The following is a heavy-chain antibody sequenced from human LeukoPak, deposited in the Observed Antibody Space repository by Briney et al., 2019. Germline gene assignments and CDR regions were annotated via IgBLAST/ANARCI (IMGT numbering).Heavy chain of an antibody. V-gene: IGHV1-2*02. Sequence: ASVKVSCKASGYTFTGYYMHWVRQAPGQGLELMGWINPNSGGTNYAQKFQGRVTMTRDTSISTAYMELSRLRSDDTAVYYCARGGGGDDILTGYYYYYYYMDVWGKGTTVTVSS. D-gene: IGHD3-9*01. CDR3: ARGGGGDDILTGYYYYYYYMDV. J-gene: IGHJ6*03. CDR2: INPNSGGT. CDR1: GYTFTGYY.